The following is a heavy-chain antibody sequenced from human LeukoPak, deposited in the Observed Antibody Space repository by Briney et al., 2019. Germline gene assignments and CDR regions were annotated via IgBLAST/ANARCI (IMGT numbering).Heavy chain of an antibody. CDR3: AKARKAYGDYGYYYYGMDV. CDR2: ISYDGRNK. D-gene: IGHD4-17*01. J-gene: IGHJ6*02. CDR1: GFTFSSYG. V-gene: IGHV3-30*18. Sequence: GRSLRLSCAASGFTFSSYGMHWVRQAPGKGLEWVAVISYDGRNKYYADSVKGRFTISRDNSKNTLYLQMNSLRAEDTAVYYCAKARKAYGDYGYYYYGMDVWGQGTTVTVSS.